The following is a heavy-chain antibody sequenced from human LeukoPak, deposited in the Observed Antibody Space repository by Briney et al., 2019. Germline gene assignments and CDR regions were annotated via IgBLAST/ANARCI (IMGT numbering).Heavy chain of an antibody. D-gene: IGHD1-26*01. V-gene: IGHV3-21*01. CDR3: ARDIPGGATHLDY. J-gene: IGHJ4*02. CDR2: ISSSSSYI. Sequence: KSGGSLRLSCAASGFTFSSYSMNWVRQAPGKGLEWVSSISSSSSYIYYADSVKGRFTISRDNAKNSLYLQMNSLRVEDTAVYYCARDIPGGATHLDYWGQGTLVTVSS. CDR1: GFTFSSYS.